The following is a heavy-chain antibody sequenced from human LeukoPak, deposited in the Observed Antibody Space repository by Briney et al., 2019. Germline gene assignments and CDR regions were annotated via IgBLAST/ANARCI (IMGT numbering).Heavy chain of an antibody. CDR2: IYTSGTT. CDR3: ARGSDYWYRFDP. J-gene: IGHJ5*02. V-gene: IGHV4-4*09. D-gene: IGHD2-8*02. Sequence: SETLSLTCTVSGDSISSYYWCWIRQPPGKGLEWIGYIYTSGTTNYNPSLKSRVTISVDTSKNQLSLKLSSVTAADTAVYYCARGSDYWYRFDPWGRGTLVTVSS. CDR1: GDSISSYY.